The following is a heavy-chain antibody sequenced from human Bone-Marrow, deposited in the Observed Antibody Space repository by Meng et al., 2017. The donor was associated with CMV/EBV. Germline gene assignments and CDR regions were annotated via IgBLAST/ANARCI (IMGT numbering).Heavy chain of an antibody. Sequence: GGSLRLSCAASGFTFSSYEMNWVRQAPGKGLEWVSYISSSCSTIYYADSVKGRFTISRDNAKNSLYLQMTSLRAEDTAVYYCARGYCSGTSCYGDAFDIWGQGTMVTVSS. J-gene: IGHJ3*02. D-gene: IGHD2-2*01. CDR3: ARGYCSGTSCYGDAFDI. CDR2: ISSSCSTI. CDR1: GFTFSSYE. V-gene: IGHV3-48*03.